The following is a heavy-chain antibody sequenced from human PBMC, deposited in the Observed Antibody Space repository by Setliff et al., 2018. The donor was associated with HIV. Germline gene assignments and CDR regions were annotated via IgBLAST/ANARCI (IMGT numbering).Heavy chain of an antibody. CDR1: GFTFSSYA. V-gene: IGHV3-21*01. CDR3: ATLWMRGGYFDT. D-gene: IGHD2-15*01. Sequence: GGSLRLSCAASGFTFSSYAMNWVRQAPATGLEWVSSISSSSSYIYYADSVKGRFTISRDNAKNSLYLQMNSLRAEDTAVYYCATLWMRGGYFDTWGQGALVTVSS. J-gene: IGHJ5*02. CDR2: ISSSSSYI.